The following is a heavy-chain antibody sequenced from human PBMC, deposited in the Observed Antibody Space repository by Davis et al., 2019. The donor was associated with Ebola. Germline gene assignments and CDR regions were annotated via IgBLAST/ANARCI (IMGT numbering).Heavy chain of an antibody. J-gene: IGHJ6*02. CDR3: ARDRRITMVQGFNYGMDV. CDR1: GGSFSGYY. CDR2: INHSGST. Sequence: PSETLSLTCAVYGGSFSGYYWSWIRQPPGKGLEWIGEINHSGSTNYNPSLKSRVTISVDTSKNQFSLKLSSVTAADTAVYYCARDRRITMVQGFNYGMDVWGQGTTVTVSS. D-gene: IGHD3-10*01. V-gene: IGHV4-34*01.